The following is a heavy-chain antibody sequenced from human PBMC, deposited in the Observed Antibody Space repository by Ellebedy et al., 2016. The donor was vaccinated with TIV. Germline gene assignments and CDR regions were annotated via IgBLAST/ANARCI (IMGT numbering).Heavy chain of an antibody. D-gene: IGHD6-13*01. Sequence: GESLKISCAASGFTFSNYAMSWVRQAPGKGLEWVSTISGGGGDSYYADSVKGRFIISRDSSKNTLWLQMNSLRVEDTALYYCAKAPYSLGWYSGADYWGQGTLVTVSS. CDR1: GFTFSNYA. CDR2: ISGGGGDS. CDR3: AKAPYSLGWYSGADY. V-gene: IGHV3-23*01. J-gene: IGHJ4*02.